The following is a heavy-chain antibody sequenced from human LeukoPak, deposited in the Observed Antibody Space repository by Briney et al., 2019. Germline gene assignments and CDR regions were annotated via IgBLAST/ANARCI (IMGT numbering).Heavy chain of an antibody. D-gene: IGHD3-3*01. J-gene: IGHJ4*02. CDR2: IYYSGST. Sequence: SETLSLTCTVSGGSISSYYWSWIRQPPGKGLEWIGYIYYSGSTNYNPSLKSRVTISVDTSKNQFSLKLSSVTAADTAVYYCARDQLRSLGYWGQGTLVTVSS. CDR3: ARDQLRSLGY. CDR1: GGSISSYY. V-gene: IGHV4-59*01.